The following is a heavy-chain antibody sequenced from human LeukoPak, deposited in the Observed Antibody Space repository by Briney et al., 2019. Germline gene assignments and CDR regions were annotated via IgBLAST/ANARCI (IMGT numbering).Heavy chain of an antibody. J-gene: IGHJ4*02. Sequence: GGSLRLSCAASGFTFNSYTMNWVRQAPGKGLEWISYISRTGTTNYYADSVKGRFTISRANAKNSLHLQMMSLRSEDAGFYLCARDLGSGGHGLLVWGQGTLLSVPS. D-gene: IGHD5-12*01. V-gene: IGHV3-48*01. CDR1: GFTFNSYT. CDR3: ARDLGSGGHGLLV. CDR2: ISRTGTTN.